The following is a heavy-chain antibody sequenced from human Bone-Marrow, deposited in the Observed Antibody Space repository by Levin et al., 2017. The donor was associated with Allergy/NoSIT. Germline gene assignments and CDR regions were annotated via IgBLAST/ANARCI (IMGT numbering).Heavy chain of an antibody. V-gene: IGHV4-31*03. CDR2: IFSSGRT. CDR3: ARECCTTTSCYAGVNWFDP. CDR1: GDSITSGSYY. Sequence: SETLSLTCTVSGDSITSGSYYWAWIRQHPGKGLEWIGYIFSSGRTFYNPSLQSRLSMSVDTSTNQFSLEVTSVTSADTAVYYCARECCTTTSCYAGVNWFDPWGQGTLVTVSS. D-gene: IGHD2-2*01. J-gene: IGHJ5*02.